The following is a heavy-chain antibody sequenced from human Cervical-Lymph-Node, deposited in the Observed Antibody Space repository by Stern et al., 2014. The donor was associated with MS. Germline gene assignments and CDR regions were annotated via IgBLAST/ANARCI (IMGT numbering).Heavy chain of an antibody. CDR1: GGAISSSTYY. CDR3: ARHDCDPTNYSLNWFDP. V-gene: IGHV4-39*02. CDR2: IFYGGST. Sequence: QLQLQESGPGLVKPSETLSLTCTGSGGAISSSTYYWGWIRQPPGQGLEWIGSIFYGGSTYYTPSLKSRFPISIDTSKNPFPLKLPSGTAADTAVYYCARHDCDPTNYSLNWFDPWGQGTLVTVSS. D-gene: IGHD1-7*01. J-gene: IGHJ5*02.